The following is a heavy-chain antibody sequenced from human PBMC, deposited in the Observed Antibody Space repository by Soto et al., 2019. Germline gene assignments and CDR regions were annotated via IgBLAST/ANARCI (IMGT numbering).Heavy chain of an antibody. CDR3: ARVKFGDPFDF. Sequence: QVHLVQSGTEVKRPGASVKVSCKASGYTFSNYGVSWMRQAPGQGLEWVGWCNPANQNTNYEQKFQDRVSMTADTATSTAYIELRGLRSDDTAVYYCARVKFGDPFDFWRQGTLVTVSS. V-gene: IGHV1-18*01. D-gene: IGHD2-21*02. CDR2: CNPANQNT. J-gene: IGHJ4*02. CDR1: GYTFSNYG.